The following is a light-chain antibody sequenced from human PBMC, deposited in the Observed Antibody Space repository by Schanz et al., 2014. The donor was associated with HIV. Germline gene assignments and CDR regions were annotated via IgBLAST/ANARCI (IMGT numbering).Light chain of an antibody. J-gene: IGLJ2*01. V-gene: IGLV1-40*01. CDR2: GDN. CDR3: QSYDSSLRFVV. CDR1: SSNIGAGFD. Sequence: QSVLAQPPSLSGAPGQGVTVSFSGGSSNIGAGFDVPWSQQLPGTAPKLLIYGDNSRPSGVPDRFSGSKSGTSASLAITGLQAEDEADYYCQSYDSSLRFVVFGGGTKLTVL.